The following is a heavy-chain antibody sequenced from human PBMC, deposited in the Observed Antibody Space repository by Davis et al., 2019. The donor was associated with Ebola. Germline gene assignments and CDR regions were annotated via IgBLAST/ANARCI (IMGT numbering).Heavy chain of an antibody. CDR2: IFSGGTT. Sequence: GESLKISCAASGLTVSSSYMSWVRQAPGKGLEWVSVIFSGGTTYYGDSVKGRFTISRDSSKNTLYLQMNSLRAGDTAVYYCARGDGYDDAFDIWGQGTMVTVSS. J-gene: IGHJ3*02. CDR3: ARGDGYDDAFDI. D-gene: IGHD5-24*01. CDR1: GLTVSSSY. V-gene: IGHV3-53*01.